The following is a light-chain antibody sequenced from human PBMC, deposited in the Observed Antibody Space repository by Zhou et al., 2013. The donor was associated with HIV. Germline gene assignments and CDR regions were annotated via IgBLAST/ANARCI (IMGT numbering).Light chain of an antibody. CDR1: SSDVGGYNY. CDR2: DVT. J-gene: IGLJ3*02. CDR3: SSYTRSSTLV. Sequence: QSALTQPASVSGSPGQSITISCTGTSSDVGGYNYVSWYQQNPGKAPKRMIYDVTKRPSGVSNRFSGSKSGNTASLTISGLQAEDEADYYCSSYTRSSTLVFGGGTKVTVL. V-gene: IGLV2-14*03.